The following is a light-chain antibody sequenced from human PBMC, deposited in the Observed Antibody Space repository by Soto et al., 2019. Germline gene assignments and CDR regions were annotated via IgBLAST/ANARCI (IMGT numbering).Light chain of an antibody. Sequence: DIQLTQSPSFLSPSIGEIVTITCRASQVISTSLSWYQVKPGKAPKLLIYAASTLESGVPSRVSATVSGTKFSLTITSLKPEDFSTYYCQQLFDSPITFGQGTRLESK. J-gene: IGKJ5*01. V-gene: IGKV1-9*01. CDR1: QVISTS. CDR3: QQLFDSPIT. CDR2: AAS.